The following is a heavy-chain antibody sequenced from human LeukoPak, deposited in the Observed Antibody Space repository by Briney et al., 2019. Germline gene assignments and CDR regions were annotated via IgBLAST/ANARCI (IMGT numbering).Heavy chain of an antibody. CDR2: INHSGST. CDR3: ARTQGGASENCSGDCWPAYYFDY. Sequence: SETLSLTCAVYGGSFSGYYWSWIRQPPGKGLEWIGEINHSGSTNYNPSLKSRVTISVDTSKNQFSLKLSSVTAADTAVYYCARTQGGASENCSGDCWPAYYFDYWGQGTLVTVSS. D-gene: IGHD2-21*02. V-gene: IGHV4-34*01. J-gene: IGHJ4*02. CDR1: GGSFSGYY.